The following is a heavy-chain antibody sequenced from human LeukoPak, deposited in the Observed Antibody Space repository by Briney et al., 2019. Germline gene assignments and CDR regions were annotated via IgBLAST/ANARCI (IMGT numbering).Heavy chain of an antibody. D-gene: IGHD5-18*01. V-gene: IGHV4-34*01. CDR2: INHSGST. J-gene: IGHJ3*02. CDR3: ARGRGYNAFDI. CDR1: GGSFSGYY. Sequence: PSETLSLTCAVYGGSFSGYYWSWIRQPPGKGLEWIGEINHSGSTNYNPSLKSRVTTSVDTSKNQFSLKLSSVTAADTAVYYFARGRGYNAFDIWGQGTMVTVSS.